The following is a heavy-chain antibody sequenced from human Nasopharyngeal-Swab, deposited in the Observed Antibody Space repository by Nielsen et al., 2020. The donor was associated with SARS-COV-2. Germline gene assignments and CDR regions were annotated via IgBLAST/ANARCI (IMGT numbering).Heavy chain of an antibody. V-gene: IGHV5-51*01. CDR3: ARAFWSGYYMSYNWFDP. Sequence: VRQMPGKGLEWMGIIYPGDSDTRYSPSFQGQVTISADKSISTAYLRWSSLKASDTAMYYCARAFWSGYYMSYNWFDPWGQGTLVTVSS. J-gene: IGHJ5*02. CDR2: IYPGDSDT. D-gene: IGHD3-3*01.